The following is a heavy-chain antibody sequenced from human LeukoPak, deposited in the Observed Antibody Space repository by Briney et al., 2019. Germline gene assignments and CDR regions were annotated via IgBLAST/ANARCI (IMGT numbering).Heavy chain of an antibody. CDR3: AKGLSSSGWYYFDY. J-gene: IGHJ4*02. V-gene: IGHV3-21*01. CDR1: GFTFGSYN. Sequence: GGSLRLSCAASGFTFGSYNMNWVRQAPGKGLEWVSSISSSSTYIYYADSVKGRFTISRDNAKNSLYLQMNSLRAEDTAVYYCAKGLSSSGWYYFDYWGQGTLVTVSS. CDR2: ISSSSTYI. D-gene: IGHD6-19*01.